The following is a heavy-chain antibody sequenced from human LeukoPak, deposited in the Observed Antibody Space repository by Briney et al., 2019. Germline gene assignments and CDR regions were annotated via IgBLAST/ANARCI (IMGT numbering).Heavy chain of an antibody. CDR3: ARETVYDSSGYPDAFDI. D-gene: IGHD3-22*01. CDR1: GFTFSSYS. V-gene: IGHV3-21*01. CDR2: ISSGSSYI. J-gene: IGHJ3*02. Sequence: GGSLRLSCAASGFTFSSYSMNWVRQAPGKGLEWVSSISSGSSYIYYADSVKGRFTISRDNAKNSLYLQMNSLRAEDTAVYYCARETVYDSSGYPDAFDIWGQGTMVTVSS.